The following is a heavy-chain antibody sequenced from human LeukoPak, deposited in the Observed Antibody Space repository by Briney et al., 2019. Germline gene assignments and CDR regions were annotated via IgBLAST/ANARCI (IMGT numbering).Heavy chain of an antibody. J-gene: IGHJ6*03. D-gene: IGHD1-26*01. V-gene: IGHV4-39*07. CDR1: GGSISSSSYY. Sequence: SETLSLTCTVSGGSISSSSYYWGWIRQPPGKGLEWIGRIYTSGSTSYNPSLKSRVTMSVDTSKHQFSLKLSSVTAADTAVYYCARDFTDSGSYLVYYYYYYMDVWGKGTTVTVSS. CDR2: IYTSGST. CDR3: ARDFTDSGSYLVYYYYYYMDV.